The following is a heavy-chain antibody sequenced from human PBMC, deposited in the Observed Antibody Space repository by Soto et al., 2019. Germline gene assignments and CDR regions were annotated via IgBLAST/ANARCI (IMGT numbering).Heavy chain of an antibody. CDR1: GVDFSGLG. CDR3: AGDLGVSVRDY. Sequence: QVQLVQSGAEVRKPGSSVKVSCKASGVDFSGLGLGWVRQAPGQGLEWMGGIVPMLGIGSYAEKFRGRVNITADESTSTAYLERRSLTSYDTAVYYCAGDLGVSVRDYWGQGTAVIASS. D-gene: IGHD2-8*01. CDR2: IVPMLGIG. V-gene: IGHV1-69*01. J-gene: IGHJ4*02.